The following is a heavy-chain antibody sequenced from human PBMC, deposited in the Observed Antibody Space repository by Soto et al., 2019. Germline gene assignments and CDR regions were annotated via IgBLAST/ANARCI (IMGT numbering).Heavy chain of an antibody. CDR2: ISTYNGNT. D-gene: IGHD2-15*01. CDR3: ARSPTTYCSGGSCYLENGYYYYYGMDV. Sequence: QVQLVQSGAEVKKPGASVKVSCKASGYTFTSYGISWVRQAPGQGLEWMGWISTYNGNTNYAQKLQGRVTMTTDTSTSTAYMELRSLRSDDTAVYDCARSPTTYCSGGSCYLENGYYYYYGMDVWGQGTTVTVSS. CDR1: GYTFTSYG. V-gene: IGHV1-18*01. J-gene: IGHJ6*02.